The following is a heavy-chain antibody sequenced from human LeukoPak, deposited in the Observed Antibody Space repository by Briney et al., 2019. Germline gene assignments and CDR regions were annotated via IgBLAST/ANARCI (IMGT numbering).Heavy chain of an antibody. CDR2: INHSGST. CDR3: ARLYYDILTGFSYMDV. J-gene: IGHJ6*03. Sequence: PSETLSLTCAVYGGSFSGYYWSWIRQPPGKGLEWIGEINHSGSTNYNPSLKSRVTISVDTSKNQFSLKLSSVTAADTAVYYCARLYYDILTGFSYMDVWGKGTTVTISS. V-gene: IGHV4-34*01. CDR1: GGSFSGYY. D-gene: IGHD3-9*01.